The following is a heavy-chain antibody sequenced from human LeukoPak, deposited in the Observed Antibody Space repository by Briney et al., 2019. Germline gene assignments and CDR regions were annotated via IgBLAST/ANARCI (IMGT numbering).Heavy chain of an antibody. J-gene: IGHJ4*02. V-gene: IGHV3-7*01. D-gene: IGHD2-15*01. CDR3: ASRSSVAASGPG. CDR1: GFTLSSYW. Sequence: PGGSLRPSCAASGFTLSSYWMSWGRQAPGEGVGGVANINQDGSEKYYVDSVKGRFTISRDNAKNSLYLQMSSLRAEDTALYYCASRSSVAASGPGWGQGTLVTVSS. CDR2: INQDGSEK.